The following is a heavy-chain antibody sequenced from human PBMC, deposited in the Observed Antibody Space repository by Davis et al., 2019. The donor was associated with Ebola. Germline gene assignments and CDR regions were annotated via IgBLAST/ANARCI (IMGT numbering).Heavy chain of an antibody. J-gene: IGHJ4*02. D-gene: IGHD1-26*01. Sequence: GESLKISCAASGFTVSSNYMSWVRQAPGKGLEWVSVIYSGGSTYYADSVKGRFTISRDNSKNTLYLQMNSLRAEDTAVYYCAVGAKPTYFDYWGQGTLVTVSS. CDR1: GFTVSSNY. V-gene: IGHV3-66*01. CDR3: AVGAKPTYFDY. CDR2: IYSGGST.